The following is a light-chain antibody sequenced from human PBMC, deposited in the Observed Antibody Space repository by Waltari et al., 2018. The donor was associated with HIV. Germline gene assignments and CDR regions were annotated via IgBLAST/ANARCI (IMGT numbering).Light chain of an antibody. J-gene: IGLJ2*01. V-gene: IGLV2-14*01. CDR3: SSYTSSNTLV. CDR1: SRDVGGYDH. Sequence: QSALTQTASVSGSPGQSLTISCTGPSRDVGGYDHVSWYQQHPGKAPKPVIYEVYNRPSGISHRFSGSKSGNTASLTISGLQAEDEADYFCSSYTSSNTLVFGGGTKVTVL. CDR2: EVY.